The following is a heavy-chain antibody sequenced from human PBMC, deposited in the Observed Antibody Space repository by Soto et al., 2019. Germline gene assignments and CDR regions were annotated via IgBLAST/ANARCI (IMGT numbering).Heavy chain of an antibody. V-gene: IGHV4-31*03. CDR1: GGSISSGGYY. Sequence: QVQLQESGPGLVKPSQTLSLTCTVSGGSISSGGYYWSWIRQHPGKGLEWIGYIYYSGSTYYNPSLKSRVTISVDTSKNQFSLKLSSVTAADTAVYYCARAPGYSVAYQGYYYYYYGMDVWGQGTTVTVSS. J-gene: IGHJ6*02. CDR2: IYYSGST. CDR3: ARAPGYSVAYQGYYYYYYGMDV. D-gene: IGHD2-15*01.